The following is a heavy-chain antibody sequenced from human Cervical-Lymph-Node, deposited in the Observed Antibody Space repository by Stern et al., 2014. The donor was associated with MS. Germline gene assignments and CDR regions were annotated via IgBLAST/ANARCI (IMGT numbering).Heavy chain of an antibody. Sequence: VQLVQSGTEVKKPGASVKVSCKASGDTFGTYGVNWVRQAPGKRLEWLGWISGYKGNPNYAQRLQGRVTLTTDTSTTTAYMELRSLRSDDTAVYYCAIMGTNGIDVWGQGTTVTVSS. CDR1: GDTFGTYG. D-gene: IGHD5-18*01. V-gene: IGHV1-18*01. CDR3: AIMGTNGIDV. J-gene: IGHJ6*02. CDR2: ISGYKGNP.